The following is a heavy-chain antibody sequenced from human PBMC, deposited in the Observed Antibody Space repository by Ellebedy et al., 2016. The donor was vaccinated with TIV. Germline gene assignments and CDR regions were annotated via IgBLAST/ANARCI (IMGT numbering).Heavy chain of an antibody. CDR2: IIPIFGTA. CDR1: GGTFSSYA. Sequence: SVKVSXKASGGTFSSYAISWVRQAPGQGLEWMGGIIPIFGTANYAQKFQGRVTITADKSTSTAYMELSSLRSEDTAVYYCARVQGELPTDPYFYWGQGTLVTVSS. J-gene: IGHJ4*02. D-gene: IGHD1-26*01. V-gene: IGHV1-69*06. CDR3: ARVQGELPTDPYFY.